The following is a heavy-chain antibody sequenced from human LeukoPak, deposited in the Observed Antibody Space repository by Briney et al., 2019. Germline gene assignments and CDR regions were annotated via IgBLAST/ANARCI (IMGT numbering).Heavy chain of an antibody. CDR2: FDPEDGKT. V-gene: IGHV1-24*01. Sequence: GASVKVSCKVSGYTLTELSMFWVRQAPGKGLEWMGGFDPEDGKTIYAQKFQGRVTMTEDTSTDTAYMELSSLRSEDTAVYYCARSPEAQAHFDTWXQGTLVTVS. CDR1: GYTLTELS. D-gene: IGHD5-24*01. CDR3: ARSPEAQAHFDT. J-gene: IGHJ5*02.